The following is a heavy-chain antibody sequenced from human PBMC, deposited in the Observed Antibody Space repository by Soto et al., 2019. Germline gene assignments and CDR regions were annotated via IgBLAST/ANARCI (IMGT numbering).Heavy chain of an antibody. CDR3: AKGSTIFGVVNAFDI. CDR1: GFTLSSYA. CDR2: ISGSGGST. Sequence: GGSLRLSCAAAGFTLSSYAMSWVRQAPGKGLEWVSAISGSGGSTYYADSVKGRFTIARDNSKNTLYLQMNSLRSEDTDVYYCAKGSTIFGVVNAFDIWGQGTMVTVSS. J-gene: IGHJ3*02. V-gene: IGHV3-23*01. D-gene: IGHD3-3*01.